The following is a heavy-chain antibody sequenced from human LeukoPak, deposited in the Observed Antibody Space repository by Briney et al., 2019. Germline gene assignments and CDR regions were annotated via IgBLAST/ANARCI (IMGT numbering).Heavy chain of an antibody. D-gene: IGHD3-10*01. J-gene: IGHJ4*02. CDR1: GDSISSSTYY. CDR2: VYYSGST. CDR3: ARQEDLYGWFDY. V-gene: IGHV4-39*01. Sequence: NPSETLSLTCTVSGDSISSSTYYWGWIRQPPGKVLEWIGSVYYSGSTYYNPSLRSRVTISVDTSRNQFSLRLSSVTAADTAVYYCARQEDLYGWFDYWGQGALVTVSS.